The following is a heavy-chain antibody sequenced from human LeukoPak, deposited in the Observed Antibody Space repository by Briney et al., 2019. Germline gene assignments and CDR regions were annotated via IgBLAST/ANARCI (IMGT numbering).Heavy chain of an antibody. Sequence: GGSLRLSCAASGFTFSSYSMNWVRQAPGKGLDWVSGMSGGGGSTFYADSVKGRFSISRDNSKNTLYLQVNSLRAEDTAVYYCAKGHQECTTASCSCYFDFWGQGTLVTVSS. D-gene: IGHD2-2*01. V-gene: IGHV3-23*01. J-gene: IGHJ4*02. CDR2: MSGGGGST. CDR3: AKGHQECTTASCSCYFDF. CDR1: GFTFSSYS.